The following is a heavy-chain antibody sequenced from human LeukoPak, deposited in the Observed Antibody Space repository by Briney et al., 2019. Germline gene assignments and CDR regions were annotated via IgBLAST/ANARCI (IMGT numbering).Heavy chain of an antibody. CDR2: IQYDGSNK. CDR1: GFTFSSYG. D-gene: IGHD5-12*01. Sequence: GGSLRLSCAASGFTFSSYGMHCVREAPGKGLVWVAYIQYDGSNKCYADYVKGRFSISRDNSKNTLYLQLNSLRAEDTAVYYCARENAEEATSHTYYDYWGQGTLVTVSS. J-gene: IGHJ4*02. V-gene: IGHV3-30*02. CDR3: ARENAEEATSHTYYDY.